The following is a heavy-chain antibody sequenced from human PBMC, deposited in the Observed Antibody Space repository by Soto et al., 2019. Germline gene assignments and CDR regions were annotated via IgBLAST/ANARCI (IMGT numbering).Heavy chain of an antibody. Sequence: QVQLQESGPGLVKPSQTLSLTCSVSDGSISSGDYYWSWIRQPPGKGLEWIGYIYYLGTTYYNPSLESRVTLSVDTSKNRFSLKLSAVTAADTAVYYCATARYYFDNSGFGGTFDMWGQGTLVTVSS. D-gene: IGHD3-22*01. CDR2: IYYLGTT. CDR1: DGSISSGDYY. J-gene: IGHJ3*02. V-gene: IGHV4-30-4*01. CDR3: ATARYYFDNSGFGGTFDM.